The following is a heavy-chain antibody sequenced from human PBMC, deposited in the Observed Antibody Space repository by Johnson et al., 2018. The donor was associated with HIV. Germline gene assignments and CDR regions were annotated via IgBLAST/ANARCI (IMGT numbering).Heavy chain of an antibody. D-gene: IGHD2-2*01. Sequence: VQLVESGGGLVKPGGSLRLSCAASGFSFSDYYMSWVRQAPGKGLEWVANIKQDGSEKYYVDSVKGRFTISRDKSKNTLYLQMNSLRAEDTAVYYCAKDGAMAFDIWGQGTLVTVSS. CDR3: AKDGAMAFDI. CDR2: IKQDGSEK. J-gene: IGHJ3*02. V-gene: IGHV3-7*01. CDR1: GFSFSDYY.